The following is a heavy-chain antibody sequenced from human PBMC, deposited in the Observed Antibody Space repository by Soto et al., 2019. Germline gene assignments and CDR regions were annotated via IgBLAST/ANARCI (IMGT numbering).Heavy chain of an antibody. CDR2: IWYDGSNK. V-gene: IGHV3-33*01. Sequence: GGSLRLSCAASGFTFSSYGMHWVRQAPGKGLEWVAVIWYDGSNKYYADSVKGRFTISRDNSKNTLYLQMNSLRAEDTAVYYCARDVSIAVAGTAADYWGQGTLVTAPQ. J-gene: IGHJ4*02. D-gene: IGHD6-19*01. CDR3: ARDVSIAVAGTAADY. CDR1: GFTFSSYG.